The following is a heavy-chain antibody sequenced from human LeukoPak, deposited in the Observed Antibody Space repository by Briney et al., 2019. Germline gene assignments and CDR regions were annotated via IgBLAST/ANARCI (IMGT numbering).Heavy chain of an antibody. CDR2: ISGSGGST. D-gene: IGHD3-3*01. V-gene: IGHV3-23*01. Sequence: GGSLRLSCAASGFTFSSYAMSWVRQAPGKGLEWVSAISGSGGSTYYADSVKGRFTISRDNSKNTLYLQMNSLRAEDTAVYYCAKDGGGRITIFGVVIYYFDYWGQGTLVTVSS. J-gene: IGHJ4*02. CDR3: AKDGGGRITIFGVVIYYFDY. CDR1: GFTFSSYA.